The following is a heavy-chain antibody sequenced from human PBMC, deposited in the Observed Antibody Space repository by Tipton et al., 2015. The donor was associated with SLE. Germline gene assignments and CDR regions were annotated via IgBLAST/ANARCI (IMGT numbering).Heavy chain of an antibody. Sequence: TLSLTCTVSGGSISTYYWSWIRQPPGKDLEWIGYIHYSESTNYSPPLKSRVTISVDTSKNHFSLKLNSVTATDTAVYYCARHQAVAGSSAFDSWGQGTLVTVSS. D-gene: IGHD6-19*01. V-gene: IGHV4-59*08. CDR3: ARHQAVAGSSAFDS. CDR1: GGSISTYY. CDR2: IHYSEST. J-gene: IGHJ3*01.